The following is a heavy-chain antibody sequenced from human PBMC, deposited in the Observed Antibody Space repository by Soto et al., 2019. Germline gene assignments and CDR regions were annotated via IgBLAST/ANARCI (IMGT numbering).Heavy chain of an antibody. Sequence: GGSLRLSCEGSGFTVSSHAMTWIRHAPGKGPEWVSTITADGGTYYADSVKGRFAMSRDTSESTLYLQMNSLGAEDTAAYYCAPHVSCSGGSCQYDAFAIRGQGTMVTVSS. D-gene: IGHD2-15*01. CDR3: APHVSCSGGSCQYDAFAI. J-gene: IGHJ3*02. V-gene: IGHV3-23*01. CDR1: GFTVSSHA. CDR2: ITADGGT.